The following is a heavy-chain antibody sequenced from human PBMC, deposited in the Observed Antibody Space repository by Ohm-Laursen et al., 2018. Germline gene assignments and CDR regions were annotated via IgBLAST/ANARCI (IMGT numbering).Heavy chain of an antibody. V-gene: IGHV4-59*12. CDR3: ARVQSQWSGGSKKRGYYFDY. CDR2: IYYSGST. D-gene: IGHD2-15*01. J-gene: IGHJ4*02. Sequence: PSDTLSLTCTVSSVSISSYYWTWIRQPPGKGLEWIGYIYYSGSTYYNPSLKSRVTISVDTSKNQFSLKLSSVTAADTAVYYCARVQSQWSGGSKKRGYYFDYWGQGTLVTVSS. CDR1: SVSISSYY.